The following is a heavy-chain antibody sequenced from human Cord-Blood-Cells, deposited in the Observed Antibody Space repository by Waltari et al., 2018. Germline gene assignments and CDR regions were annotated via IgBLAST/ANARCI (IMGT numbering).Heavy chain of an antibody. CDR1: GGSISSSCFY. V-gene: IGHV4-39*07. J-gene: IGHJ5*02. Sequence: QLQLQESGPGLVKPSETLSLTCTVSGGSISSSCFYWGWIRPPPGKGLEWVGSIYYSGSTYYNPSLKRRVTVAVDTSENQFSLKLSSVTAADTAVYYCARENYYGSGSYQKYNWFDPWGQGTLVTVSS. CDR2: IYYSGST. D-gene: IGHD3-10*01. CDR3: ARENYYGSGSYQKYNWFDP.